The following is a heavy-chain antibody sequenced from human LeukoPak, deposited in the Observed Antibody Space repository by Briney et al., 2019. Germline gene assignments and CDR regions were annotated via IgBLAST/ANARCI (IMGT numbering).Heavy chain of an antibody. CDR2: ISAYNGNT. Sequence: ASVKVSCKASGYTFTSYGISWVRQAPGQGLEWMGWISAYNGNTNYAQKLQGRVTMTTDTSTSTAYMELRSLRSDDTAVYYCARDLLALHSSSWYGISQHWGQGTLVIVSS. CDR1: GYTFTSYG. D-gene: IGHD6-13*01. J-gene: IGHJ1*01. CDR3: ARDLLALHSSSWYGISQH. V-gene: IGHV1-18*01.